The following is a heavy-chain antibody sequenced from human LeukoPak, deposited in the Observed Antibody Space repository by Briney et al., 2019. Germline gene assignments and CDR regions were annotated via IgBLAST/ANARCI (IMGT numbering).Heavy chain of an antibody. J-gene: IGHJ6*03. CDR3: VRDGHSIAAAGTSYYYYMDV. CDR1: GYTFTDYY. CDR2: MNPNSGNT. V-gene: IGHV1-8*02. Sequence: ASVKVSCKASGYTFTDYYMHWVRQAPGQGLEWMGWMNPNSGNTGYAQKFQGRVTMTRNTSISTAYMELSSLRSEDTAVYYCVRDGHSIAAAGTSYYYYMDVWGKGTTVTISS. D-gene: IGHD6-13*01.